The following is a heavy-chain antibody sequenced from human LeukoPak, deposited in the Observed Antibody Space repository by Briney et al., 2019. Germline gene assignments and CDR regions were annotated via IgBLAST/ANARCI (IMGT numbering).Heavy chain of an antibody. J-gene: IGHJ5*02. CDR2: IYTSGST. CDR3: ARHVDRYCSGGSCYSGWFDP. D-gene: IGHD2-15*01. Sequence: PSETLSLTCTVSGGPISSYYWSWIRQPPGKGLEWIGYIYTSGSTNYNPSLKSRVTISVDTSKNQFTLKLSSVTAADTAVYYCARHVDRYCSGGSCYSGWFDPWGQGTLVTVSS. V-gene: IGHV4-4*09. CDR1: GGPISSYY.